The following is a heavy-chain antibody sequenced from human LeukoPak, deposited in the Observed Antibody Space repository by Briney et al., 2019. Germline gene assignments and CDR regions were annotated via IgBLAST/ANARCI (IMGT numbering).Heavy chain of an antibody. CDR1: GGSFSGYY. V-gene: IGHV4-34*01. Sequence: PSETLSLTCAVYGGSFSGYYWSWIRQPPGKGLEWIGEINHSGSTNYNPSLKSRVTISVETSKNQFSLKLSSVTAADTAVYYCARGCSGGSCYSDYRGQGTLVTVSS. J-gene: IGHJ4*02. CDR2: INHSGST. D-gene: IGHD2-15*01. CDR3: ARGCSGGSCYSDY.